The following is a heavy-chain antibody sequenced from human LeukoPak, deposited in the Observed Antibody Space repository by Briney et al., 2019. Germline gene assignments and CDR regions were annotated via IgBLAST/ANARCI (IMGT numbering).Heavy chain of an antibody. CDR1: VGSLSSYF. CDR3: ARNPLCSSTSCYYMDV. Sequence: PSETLSLTCTCSVGSLSSYFWSWLRHPPGKVLKCIGRFYTSGSTNYNPSLKSRVTMSVDTSKNQFSLKLSSVTAADTAVYYCARNPLCSSTSCYYMDVWGKGTTVTISS. CDR2: FYTSGST. D-gene: IGHD2-2*01. J-gene: IGHJ6*03. V-gene: IGHV4-4*07.